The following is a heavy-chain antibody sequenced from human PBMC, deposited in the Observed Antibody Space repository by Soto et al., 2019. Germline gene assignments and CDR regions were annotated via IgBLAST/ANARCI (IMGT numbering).Heavy chain of an antibody. D-gene: IGHD3-9*01. V-gene: IGHV3-7*03. CDR1: GFTFSSYW. CDR2: IKQDGSEK. Sequence: GSLRLSCAVSGFTFSSYWMSWVRQAPGKGLEWVANIKQDGSEKYYVDSVKGRFTISRDNAKNSLYLQMNSLRAEDTAVYYCARGGYYDILTGYYTLRYWGQGTLVTVSS. J-gene: IGHJ4*02. CDR3: ARGGYYDILTGYYTLRY.